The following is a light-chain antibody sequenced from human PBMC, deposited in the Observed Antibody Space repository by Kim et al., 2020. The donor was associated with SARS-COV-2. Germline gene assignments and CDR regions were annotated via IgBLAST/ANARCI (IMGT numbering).Light chain of an antibody. V-gene: IGKV1-5*03. CDR3: QQYNTYSPWA. CDR1: ENVSGR. Sequence: DIQMTQSPSTLSASVGDRVTITCRASENVSGRLAWYQQKPGKAPNLLIYKTSNLENGVPSRFSGSGSGTEFTLTITSLQADDFATYYCQQYNTYSPWAFGQGTKVDIK. CDR2: KTS. J-gene: IGKJ1*01.